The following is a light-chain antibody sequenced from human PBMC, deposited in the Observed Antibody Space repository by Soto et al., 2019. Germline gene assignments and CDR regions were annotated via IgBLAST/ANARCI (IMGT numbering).Light chain of an antibody. V-gene: IGKV1-39*01. J-gene: IGKJ1*01. CDR2: AAS. CDR3: QQSYTWT. CDR1: QSISSY. Sequence: DIQMTQSPSFLSASVGDRVTITCRASQSISSYLNWYQQKPGKAPKLLMYAASSLQSGVPSRFSGSGSGTDFTLTISSLQPEDFATYYCQQSYTWTFGQGTKVEIK.